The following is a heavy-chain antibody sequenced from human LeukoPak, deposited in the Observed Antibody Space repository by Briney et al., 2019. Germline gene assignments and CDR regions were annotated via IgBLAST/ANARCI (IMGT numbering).Heavy chain of an antibody. CDR1: GGSISSSNW. D-gene: IGHD2-2*01. CDR2: IYHSGST. V-gene: IGHV4-4*02. J-gene: IGHJ6*02. CDR3: VRGVGFCSSTSCSYYYYGMDV. Sequence: PSETLSLTCVVSGGSISSSNWWTWVRQPPGKGLEWIGDIYHSGSTNYNPSLKSRVTISLDTSKKQFSLNLSSVTAADTAVYFCVRGVGFCSSTSCSYYYYGMDVWGQGTTVTVSS.